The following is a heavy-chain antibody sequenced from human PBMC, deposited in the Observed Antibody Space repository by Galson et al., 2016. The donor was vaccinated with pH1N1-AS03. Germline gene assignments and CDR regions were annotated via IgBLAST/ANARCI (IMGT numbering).Heavy chain of an antibody. CDR2: ISGNGFST. CDR1: GFTFSSYA. D-gene: IGHD6-13*01. J-gene: IGHJ4*02. Sequence: SLRLSCAASGFTFSSYAMFWVRQAPGKGLEYVSAISGNGFSTYYASSVKDRFTISRDNSTNTLFLQMGSLRPEDMAVYYCARGPVSYSNYCFPPPDDWGQGTLVTVSS. V-gene: IGHV3-64*01. CDR3: ARGPVSYSNYCFPPPDD.